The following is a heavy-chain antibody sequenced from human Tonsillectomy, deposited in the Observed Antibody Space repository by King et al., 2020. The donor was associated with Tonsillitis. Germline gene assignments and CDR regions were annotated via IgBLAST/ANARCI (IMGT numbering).Heavy chain of an antibody. CDR2: ISSSTTYI. J-gene: IGHJ3*02. CDR3: ASSPGFYYSSGSYFSDAFDI. V-gene: IGHV3-21*01. D-gene: IGHD3-10*01. CDR1: GFTFNTYS. Sequence: VQLVESGGGLVKPGGSLRLSCAASGFTFNTYSMNWVRQAPGKGLEWVSSISSSTTYIYYADPVKGRFTISRDNAKNSLYLQMNSLRAEDTAVYYCASSPGFYYSSGSYFSDAFDIWGQGTLVTVSS.